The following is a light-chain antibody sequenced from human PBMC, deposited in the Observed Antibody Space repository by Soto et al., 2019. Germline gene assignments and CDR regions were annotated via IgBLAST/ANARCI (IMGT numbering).Light chain of an antibody. CDR1: SSDVGGYNS. CDR2: DVS. J-gene: IGLJ1*01. Sequence: QSVLTQPASVSGSPGQSITISCTGTSSDVGGYNSVSWYQHHPGKAPKLMIFDVSDRPSGVSSRFSGFKSGNTASLTISGLQAEDEADYYCSSYTTSSTPHYVFGPGTKVTVL. V-gene: IGLV2-14*03. CDR3: SSYTTSSTPHYV.